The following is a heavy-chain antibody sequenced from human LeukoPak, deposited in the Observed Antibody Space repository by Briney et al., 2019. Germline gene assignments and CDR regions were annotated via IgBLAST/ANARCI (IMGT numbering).Heavy chain of an antibody. CDR1: GFTVSSNY. CDR3: ARGAGSCSSTSCSAFDP. V-gene: IGHV3-53*01. J-gene: IGHJ5*02. Sequence: PGGSLRLSCAASGFTVSSNYMSWVRQAPGKGLEWVSVIYSGGSTYYADSVKGRFTISRDNSKNTLYLQMNSLRAEDTAVYYCARGAGSCSSTSCSAFDPWGQGTLVTVSS. D-gene: IGHD2-2*01. CDR2: IYSGGST.